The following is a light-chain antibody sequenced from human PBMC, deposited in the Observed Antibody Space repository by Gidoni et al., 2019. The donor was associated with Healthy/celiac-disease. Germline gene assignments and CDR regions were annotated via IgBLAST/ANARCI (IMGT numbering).Light chain of an antibody. CDR1: SSNIGNNY. V-gene: IGLV1-51*01. J-gene: IGLJ3*02. CDR2: ANN. Sequence: QSVLTQPPSVSAAPGQKVTIPCSGSSSNIGNNYVSWYQQLPGTAPKLLIYANNKRPSGIPDRSPGSKSGTSATLGITGLQTGDEADYYCGTWASSLSAGGVFGGGTKLTVL. CDR3: GTWASSLSAGGV.